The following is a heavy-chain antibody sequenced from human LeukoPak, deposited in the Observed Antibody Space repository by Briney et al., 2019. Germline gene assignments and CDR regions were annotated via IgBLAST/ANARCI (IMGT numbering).Heavy chain of an antibody. D-gene: IGHD3-3*01. Sequence: GGSLRLSCAASGFTFSSYWMSWVRQAPGKGLEWVAVISYDGSNKYYADSVKGRFTISRDNSKNTLYLQMNSLRAEDTAVYYCAREIYDFWSGYYFDYWGQGTLVTVSS. CDR2: ISYDGSNK. CDR3: AREIYDFWSGYYFDY. CDR1: GFTFSSYW. V-gene: IGHV3-30-3*01. J-gene: IGHJ4*02.